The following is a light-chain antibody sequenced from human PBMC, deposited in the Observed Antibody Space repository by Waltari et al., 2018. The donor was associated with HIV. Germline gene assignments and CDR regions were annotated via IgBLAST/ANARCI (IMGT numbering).Light chain of an antibody. Sequence: QSALTQPASVSESPGPSTTIPCTGTSRTIGQYNYVSWFQHPPTKTPKRIIFDVSYPPSGVSNRFSGSKSGNTASLTISGLQAEDEADYYCSSYTTIYTWVFGGGTKLTVL. CDR3: SSYTTIYTWV. CDR1: SRTIGQYNY. CDR2: DVS. J-gene: IGLJ3*02. V-gene: IGLV2-14*01.